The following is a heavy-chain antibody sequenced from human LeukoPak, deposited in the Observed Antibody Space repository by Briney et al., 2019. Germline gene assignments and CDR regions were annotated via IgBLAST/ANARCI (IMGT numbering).Heavy chain of an antibody. D-gene: IGHD2-8*01. J-gene: IGHJ3*02. Sequence: GGSLRLSCAASGFTFSNYYISWIRQAPGKGLECVSYISSSGSTIYYADSVKGRFTMSRDNAKNSLYLQMNSLRAEDTAVYYCTRERVSGAFDIWGQGTMATVSS. CDR3: TRERVSGAFDI. CDR2: ISSSGSTI. V-gene: IGHV3-11*01. CDR1: GFTFSNYY.